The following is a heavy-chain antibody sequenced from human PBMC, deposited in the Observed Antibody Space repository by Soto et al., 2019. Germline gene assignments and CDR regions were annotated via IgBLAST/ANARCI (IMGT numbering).Heavy chain of an antibody. D-gene: IGHD3-22*01. CDR2: IIPIFGTA. CDR3: ARVSDSSGYYYGYGMGV. CDR1: GGTFSSYA. Sequence: GASVKVSCKASGGTFSSYAISWVRQAPGQGLKWMGGIIPIFGTANYAQKFQGRVTITADESTSTAYMELSSLRSEDTAVYYCARVSDSSGYYYGYGMGVWGQGTTVTVSS. V-gene: IGHV1-69*13. J-gene: IGHJ6*02.